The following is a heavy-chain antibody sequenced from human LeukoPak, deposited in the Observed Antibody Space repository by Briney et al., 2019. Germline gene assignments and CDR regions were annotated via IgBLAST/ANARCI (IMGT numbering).Heavy chain of an antibody. Sequence: GGSLRLSCAASGFTFSSYAMSWVRQAPGKGLEWVSAISGSGGSTYYADSVKGRFTISRDNSKNTLYLQMNSLRAEDTAVYYCAKGGKLTLAARPNWFDPWGQGTLVTVSS. CDR3: AKGGKLTLAARPNWFDP. V-gene: IGHV3-23*01. CDR1: GFTFSSYA. J-gene: IGHJ5*02. D-gene: IGHD6-6*01. CDR2: ISGSGGST.